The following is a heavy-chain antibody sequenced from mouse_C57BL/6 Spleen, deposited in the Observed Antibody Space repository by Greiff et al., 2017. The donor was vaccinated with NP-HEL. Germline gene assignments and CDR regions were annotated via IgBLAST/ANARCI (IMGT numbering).Heavy chain of an antibody. J-gene: IGHJ2*01. Sequence: EVQLQQSGAELVKPGASVKLSCTASGFNIKDYYMHWVKQRPEQGLEWIGRIDPEDGATKYAPKFQGKATITADTSSNTADLQLSSLTSEDTAVYYCARRGLEGYFDYWGQGTTLTVSS. D-gene: IGHD3-3*01. V-gene: IGHV14-2*01. CDR2: IDPEDGAT. CDR1: GFNIKDYY. CDR3: ARRGLEGYFDY.